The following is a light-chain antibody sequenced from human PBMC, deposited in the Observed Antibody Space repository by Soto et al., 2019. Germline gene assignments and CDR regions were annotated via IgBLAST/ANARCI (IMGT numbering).Light chain of an antibody. CDR3: VQPTQFPSMYT. J-gene: IGKJ2*01. CDR2: KVS. CDR1: QSLVQSDGNTY. V-gene: IGKV2-24*01. Sequence: DFVMTQTPLPLPVTLGQPASISCRSSQSLVQSDGNTYLSWLQQRPGQPPRLLIYKVSKRFSGVPDRFSGSREGTDFTLRISRVEAEDVGVYYCVQPTQFPSMYTFGQGTKLEIK.